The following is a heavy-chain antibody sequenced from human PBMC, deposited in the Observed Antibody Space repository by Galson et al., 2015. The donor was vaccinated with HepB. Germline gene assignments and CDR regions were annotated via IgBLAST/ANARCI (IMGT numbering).Heavy chain of an antibody. CDR1: GFTFSSYA. CDR2: ISYDGSNK. V-gene: IGHV3-30*04. Sequence: SLRLSCAASGFTFSSYAMHWVRQAPGKGLEWVAVISYDGSNKYYADSVKGRFTISRDNSKNTLYLQMNSLRAEDTAVYYCASGLRAPYWGQGTLVTVSS. CDR3: ASGLRAPY. D-gene: IGHD4-17*01. J-gene: IGHJ4*02.